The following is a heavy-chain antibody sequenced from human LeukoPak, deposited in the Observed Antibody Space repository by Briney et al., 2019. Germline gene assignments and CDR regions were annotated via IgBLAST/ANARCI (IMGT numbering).Heavy chain of an antibody. D-gene: IGHD1-1*01. CDR2: INADNGDT. CDR3: ARDRGGTGDFDY. V-gene: IGHV1-3*01. J-gene: IGHJ4*02. CDR1: GYTFTSYA. Sequence: ASVKVSCKASGYTFTSYAMHWVRQAPGQRLEWMGWINADNGDTKYSQNFQGRVTIARDTSASTAYMELSSLRSEDTAVYYCARDRGGTGDFDYWGQGTLVTVSS.